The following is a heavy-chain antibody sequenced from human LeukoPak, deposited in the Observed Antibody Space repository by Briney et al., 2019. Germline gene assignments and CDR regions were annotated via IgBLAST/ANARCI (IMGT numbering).Heavy chain of an antibody. J-gene: IGHJ4*02. CDR2: IYTTGKT. D-gene: IGHD3-16*01. V-gene: IGHV4-4*07. CDR3: ARHGYTASHYFLDF. Sequence: SETLSLTCTVSSGSINSYYWGWVRQPAGRGLEWIGRIYTTGKTDYNPSIKSRLTMSVGTSKRQFSLNLTSVTAADTAIYFCARHGYTASHYFLDFWSQGTLVTVSS. CDR1: SGSINSYY.